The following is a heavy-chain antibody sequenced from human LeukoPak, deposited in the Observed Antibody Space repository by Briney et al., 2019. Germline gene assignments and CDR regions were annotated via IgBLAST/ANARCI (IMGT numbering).Heavy chain of an antibody. CDR3: GKAERRRVLGTVDN. D-gene: IGHD7-27*01. Sequence: ARSLRLSCAASGFTLSNFAMHWVRQAPGQGLGWVAVISADGTNRFYGDSVKGRFSISRDNSRNTVSLQMNSLRVEDTAVYYCGKAERRRVLGTVDNWSQGTLVSVSS. CDR1: GFTLSNFA. CDR2: ISADGTNR. V-gene: IGHV3-30*04. J-gene: IGHJ4*02.